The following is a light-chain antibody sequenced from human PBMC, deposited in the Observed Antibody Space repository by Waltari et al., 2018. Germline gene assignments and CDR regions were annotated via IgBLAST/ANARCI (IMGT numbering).Light chain of an antibody. CDR3: ISFTSSNTWV. Sequence: QSALTQPASVSGSPRQSITISCTGTSSDIGAYNYVSWYQQHSGKAPKLVIFGVSDGPTVVSNRFSVSKSGNTASLTISGLQAEDEADYYCISFTSSNTWVFGGGTRVTVL. CDR1: SSDIGAYNY. CDR2: GVS. V-gene: IGLV2-14*01. J-gene: IGLJ3*02.